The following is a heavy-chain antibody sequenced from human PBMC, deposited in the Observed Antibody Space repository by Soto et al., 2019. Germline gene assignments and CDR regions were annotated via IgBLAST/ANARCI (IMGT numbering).Heavy chain of an antibody. CDR1: GFHFMSFG. J-gene: IGHJ6*02. V-gene: IGHV3-23*04. CDR3: VRGTRDCTTISCYTPQGSFYYGMDV. D-gene: IGHD2-2*02. Sequence: EEQLVESGGGLVQPGGSLRLSCEASGFHFMSFGMNWVRQAPGKGLEWVSGISGIGTRTFYADSVKGRFITSRDNSKKTLSLQMNSLRVEDAAVYYCVRGTRDCTTISCYTPQGSFYYGMDVWGQGTTVTVSS. CDR2: ISGIGTRT.